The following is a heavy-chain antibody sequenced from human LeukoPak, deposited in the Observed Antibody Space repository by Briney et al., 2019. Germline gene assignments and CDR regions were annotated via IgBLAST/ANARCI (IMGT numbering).Heavy chain of an antibody. V-gene: IGHV3-23*01. Sequence: GGSLRLSCAASGFTFGSYGMSWVRQAPGRGLEWVSAISGGGGITYYADSVKGRFTFSRDNSKNTLHLQMNSLRAEDTAVYYCARAPSFDYWGQGTLVTVSS. CDR2: ISGGGGIT. CDR3: ARAPSFDY. CDR1: GFTFGSYG. J-gene: IGHJ4*02.